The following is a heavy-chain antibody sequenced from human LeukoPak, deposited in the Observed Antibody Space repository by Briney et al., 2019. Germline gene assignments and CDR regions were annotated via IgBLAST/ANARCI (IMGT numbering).Heavy chain of an antibody. CDR1: GFTFSSYG. Sequence: PGGSLRLSCAASGFTFSSYGMHWVRQAPGKGLEWVAFIRYDGSNKYYADSVKGRFTISRDNSKNTLYLQMNSLRAEDTAVYYCARGDDYGDYKDHYFDYWGQGTLVTVSS. D-gene: IGHD4-17*01. V-gene: IGHV3-30*02. J-gene: IGHJ4*02. CDR2: IRYDGSNK. CDR3: ARGDDYGDYKDHYFDY.